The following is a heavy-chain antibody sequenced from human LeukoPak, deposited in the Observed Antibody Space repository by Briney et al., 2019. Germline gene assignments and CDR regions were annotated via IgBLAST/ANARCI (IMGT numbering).Heavy chain of an antibody. CDR3: AGYSIPNHYDYVWGPTPADYFDY. CDR2: IYYSGST. V-gene: IGHV4-61*08. Sequence: PSETLSLTCAVSGGSISSGGYSWSWIRQPPGKGLEWIGYIYYSGSTNYNPSLKSRVTISVDTSKNQFSLKLSSVTAADTAVYYCAGYSIPNHYDYVWGPTPADYFDYWGQGTLVTVSS. D-gene: IGHD3-16*01. J-gene: IGHJ4*02. CDR1: GGSISSGGYS.